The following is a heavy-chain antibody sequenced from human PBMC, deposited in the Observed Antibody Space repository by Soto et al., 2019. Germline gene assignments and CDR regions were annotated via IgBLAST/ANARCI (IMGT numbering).Heavy chain of an antibody. V-gene: IGHV3-11*01. J-gene: IGHJ5*02. D-gene: IGHD3-16*01. CDR2: ISNSGRTI. CDR3: ARLPYPWGWFEP. CDR1: GFSFSDYY. Sequence: QVQLVESGGGLVKPGGSLRLSCAASGFSFSDYYMSWIRQAPGKGLEWISYISNSGRTIYYADSLKGRFTISRDNAKNSLYLQMNSLRVDDTAIYYCARLPYPWGWFEPWGQGTLVTVSS.